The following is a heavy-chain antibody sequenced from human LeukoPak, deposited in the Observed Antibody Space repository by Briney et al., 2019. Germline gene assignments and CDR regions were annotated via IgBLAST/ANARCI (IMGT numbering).Heavy chain of an antibody. J-gene: IGHJ6*03. CDR2: IYHSGST. V-gene: IGHV4-38-2*02. Sequence: SETLSLTXTVSGYSISSGYYWGWIRQPPGKGLECIGSIYHSGSTYYNPSLKSRVTISVDTSKNQFSLKLSSVTAADTAVYYCATAGTEDYYYYYYMDVWGKGTTVTVSS. D-gene: IGHD6-13*01. CDR1: GYSISSGYY. CDR3: ATAGTEDYYYYYYMDV.